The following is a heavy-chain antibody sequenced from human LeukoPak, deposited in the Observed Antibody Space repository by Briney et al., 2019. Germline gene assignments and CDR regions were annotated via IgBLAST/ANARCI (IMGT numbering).Heavy chain of an antibody. D-gene: IGHD6-13*01. CDR1: GFTFSSYA. J-gene: IGHJ4*02. CDR2: ISYDGSNK. V-gene: IGHV3-30*04. Sequence: GGSLRLACAASGFTFSSYAMHWVRQAPGKGLEWVAVISYDGSNKYYADSVKGRFTISRDNSKNTLYLQMNSLRAEDTAVYYCARLSHYSSSWYEDYWGQGTLVTVSS. CDR3: ARLSHYSSSWYEDY.